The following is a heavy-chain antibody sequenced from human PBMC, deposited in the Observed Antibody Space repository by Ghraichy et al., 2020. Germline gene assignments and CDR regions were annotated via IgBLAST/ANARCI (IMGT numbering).Heavy chain of an antibody. CDR2: ISTYNGNT. Sequence: ASVKVSCKASGYTFTNFGITWVRQAPGQGLEWMGWISTYNGNTNYAQKLQGRVTMTTDTSTSTAYMELRSLRSDDTAVYYCARDLGGGGNWFDPWGQGTLVTVSS. CDR1: GYTFTNFG. J-gene: IGHJ5*02. V-gene: IGHV1-18*01. D-gene: IGHD3-16*01. CDR3: ARDLGGGGNWFDP.